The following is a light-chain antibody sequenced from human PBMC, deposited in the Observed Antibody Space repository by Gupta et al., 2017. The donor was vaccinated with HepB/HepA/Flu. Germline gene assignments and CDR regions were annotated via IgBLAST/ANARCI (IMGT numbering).Light chain of an antibody. Sequence: QSALTQPASVSGSPGQSITISCTGTSSDVGSYNLVSWYQHHPGKAPKLMNYEVNKRPSGVSNRLSGSKSDNTASLTISGLQAEDEADDYCCSYAGTQIYAIFGGGTKLTVL. CDR3: CSYAGTQIYAI. J-gene: IGLJ2*01. CDR2: EVN. V-gene: IGLV2-23*02. CDR1: SSDVGSYNL.